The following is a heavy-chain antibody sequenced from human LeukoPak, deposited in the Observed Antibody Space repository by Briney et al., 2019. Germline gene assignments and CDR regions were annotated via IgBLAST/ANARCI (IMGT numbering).Heavy chain of an antibody. CDR2: INPNSGGT. D-gene: IGHD6-13*01. J-gene: IGHJ4*02. CDR1: GYTFTGYY. V-gene: IGHV1-2*04. Sequence: ASVKVSCKASGYTFTGYYMHWVRQAPGQGLEWMGWINPNSGGTNYAQKFQGWVTMTRDTSISTAYMELSRLRSDDTDVYYCARGRRDSRSWNSWYFDYWGQGTLVTVSS. CDR3: ARGRRDSRSWNSWYFDY.